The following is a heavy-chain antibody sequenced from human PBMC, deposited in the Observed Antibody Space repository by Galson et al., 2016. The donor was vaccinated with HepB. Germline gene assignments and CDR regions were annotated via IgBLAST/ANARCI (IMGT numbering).Heavy chain of an antibody. CDR2: ISGSASRK. D-gene: IGHD6-19*01. J-gene: IGHJ4*02. CDR3: AKDQRYMESCGWYDFDF. V-gene: IGHV3-23*01. Sequence: SLRLSCAASGFTFSSFAMSWVRQAPGKGLEWVAAISGSASRKYYAGSVKGRFTISRDNAKNTLYLLMNSLRAEDTAIYYCAKDQRYMESCGWYDFDFWGQGTLVTVAS. CDR1: GFTFSSFA.